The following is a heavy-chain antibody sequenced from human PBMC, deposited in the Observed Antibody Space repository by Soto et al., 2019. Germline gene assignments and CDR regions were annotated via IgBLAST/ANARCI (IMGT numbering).Heavy chain of an antibody. V-gene: IGHV1-2*04. J-gene: IGHJ6*02. CDR3: ARGAATWGRTRYYYYGMDG. CDR1: GYTFTGYY. CDR2: INPNSGGT. D-gene: IGHD2-15*01. Sequence: ASVKVSCKASGYTFTGYYMHWVRQAPGQGLEWMGWINPNSGGTNYAQKFQGWVTMTRDTSISTAYMELSRLRSDDTAVYYCARGAATWGRTRYYYYGMDGWGQGTTVTVSS.